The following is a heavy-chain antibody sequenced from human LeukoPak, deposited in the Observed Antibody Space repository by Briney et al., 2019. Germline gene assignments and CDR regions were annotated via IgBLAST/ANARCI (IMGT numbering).Heavy chain of an antibody. D-gene: IGHD3-16*01. CDR3: ARVVLGPGGFMDV. Sequence: GGSLRLSCAASGFTFSSSAMNWVRQAPGKGLEWVSSINNVGSHIYYADSVKGRFTISRDNAKNSLYLQMDSLRAEDTAVYYCARVVLGPGGFMDVWGQGTTVTVSS. J-gene: IGHJ6*02. CDR1: GFTFSSSA. V-gene: IGHV3-21*01. CDR2: INNVGSHI.